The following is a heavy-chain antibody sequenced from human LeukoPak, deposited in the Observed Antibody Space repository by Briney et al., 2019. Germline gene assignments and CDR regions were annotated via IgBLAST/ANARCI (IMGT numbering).Heavy chain of an antibody. CDR3: VRGTGY. CDR1: GFTFSTNV. J-gene: IGHJ4*02. V-gene: IGHV3-64D*06. CDR2: ISSNGDNT. Sequence: PGGSLRLSCSVSGFTFSTNVMHWVRQAPGKGLEYVSAISSNGDNTYYADSVKGRFTISRDNSKNTLYLSSLRADDTAVYYCVRGTGYWGQGTLVTVSS.